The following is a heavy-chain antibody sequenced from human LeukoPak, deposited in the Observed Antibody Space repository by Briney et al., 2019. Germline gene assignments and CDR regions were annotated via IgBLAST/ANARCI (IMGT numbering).Heavy chain of an antibody. CDR2: INPNSGGT. J-gene: IGHJ6*02. D-gene: IGHD2-2*01. V-gene: IGHV1-2*04. CDR1: GGTFSSYA. Sequence: ASVKVSCKASGGTFSSYAISWVRQAPGQGLEWMGWINPNSGGTNYAQKFQGWVTMTRDTSISTAYMELSRLRSDDTAVYYCARGFEDIVVVPAPYGMDVWGQGTTVTVSS. CDR3: ARGFEDIVVVPAPYGMDV.